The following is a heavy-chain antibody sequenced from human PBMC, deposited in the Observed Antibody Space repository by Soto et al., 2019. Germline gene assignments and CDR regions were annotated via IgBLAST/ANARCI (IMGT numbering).Heavy chain of an antibody. CDR1: GGTISCYA. D-gene: IGHD3-10*01. CDR3: ARASGSPDYFDY. Sequence: QVQLVRSGAEVKKPGSSVKVSCKAFGGTISCYAISWVRQAPGQGLEWMGGIIPIFSTANYAQKFQGRVTITAYESTSTAYMELSSLRSEDTAVYYCARASGSPDYFDYWGQRTLVIVS. V-gene: IGHV1-69*12. CDR2: IIPIFSTA. J-gene: IGHJ4*02.